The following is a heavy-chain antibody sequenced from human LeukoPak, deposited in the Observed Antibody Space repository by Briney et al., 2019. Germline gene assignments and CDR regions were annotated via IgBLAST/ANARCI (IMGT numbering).Heavy chain of an antibody. CDR3: AREAVSTSGWYLDY. J-gene: IGHJ4*02. V-gene: IGHV3-23*01. Sequence: GGSLTLSCATSGFTFTRYAINWVRQAPGKGLDWISTISGPGDKTYYADSVKGRFTISRDNSKNTVYLQMNSLTAGDTAIYYCAREAVSTSGWYLDYWGQGTLVAVSS. D-gene: IGHD6-19*01. CDR1: GFTFTRYA. CDR2: ISGPGDKT.